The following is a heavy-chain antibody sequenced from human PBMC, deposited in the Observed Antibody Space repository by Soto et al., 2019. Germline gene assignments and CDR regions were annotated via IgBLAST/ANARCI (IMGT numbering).Heavy chain of an antibody. Sequence: GGSLRLSCAASGFTFSNYWMTWVRQAPGKGLEWVANIKEDGSEKHYVDSVKGRFTISRDNAKNSLYLQMNSLRVEDTAVYFCSSAVVVGAKALNYRGPGSLVTVS. CDR3: SSAVVVGAKALNY. CDR1: GFTFSNYW. J-gene: IGHJ4*02. V-gene: IGHV3-7*01. D-gene: IGHD2-15*01. CDR2: IKEDGSEK.